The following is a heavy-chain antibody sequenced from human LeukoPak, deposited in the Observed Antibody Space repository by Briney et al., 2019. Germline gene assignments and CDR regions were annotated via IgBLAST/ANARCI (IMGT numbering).Heavy chain of an antibody. D-gene: IGHD2-15*01. Sequence: PSETLSLTCAVYGGSFSGYYWSLIRQPPGKGLEWIGEINHSGSTNYNPSLKSRVTISVDTSKNQFSLKLSSVTAADTAVYYCARAPTLYCSGGCCYFDYWGQGTLVTVSS. V-gene: IGHV4-34*01. CDR2: INHSGST. CDR1: GGSFSGYY. J-gene: IGHJ4*02. CDR3: ARAPTLYCSGGCCYFDY.